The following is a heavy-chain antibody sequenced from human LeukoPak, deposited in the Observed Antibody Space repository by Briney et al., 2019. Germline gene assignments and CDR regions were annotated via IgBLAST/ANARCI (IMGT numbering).Heavy chain of an antibody. CDR2: INHSGSS. CDR3: ARRVGRYFGERAYYYNDMDV. Sequence: SETLSLTCTVSGYSISSGYYWGWIRQPPGKGLEWIGEINHSGSSKYIPSLKSRVTISVDTSKNQFSLKLSSVTAADTAVYYCARRVGRYFGERAYYYNDMDVWAKGTTVTISS. CDR1: GYSISSGYY. D-gene: IGHD3-10*01. V-gene: IGHV4-38-2*02. J-gene: IGHJ6*03.